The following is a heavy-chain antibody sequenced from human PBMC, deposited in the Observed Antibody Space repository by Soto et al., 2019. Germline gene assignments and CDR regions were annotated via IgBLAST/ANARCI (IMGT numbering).Heavy chain of an antibody. CDR3: ARELYWCGGVRNHHDY. J-gene: IGHJ4*02. CDR2: TFYRSKWHS. D-gene: IGHD2-15*01. CDR1: GDSVSSNNAA. V-gene: IGHV6-1*01. Sequence: SQTLSLTCAISGDSVSSNNAAWNWIRQSPSRGLEWLGRTFYRSKWHSDYAESVKSRMTINTDTSKNQFSLQLNSVTPEDTAVYYCARELYWCGGVRNHHDYWGQGTLVTVSS.